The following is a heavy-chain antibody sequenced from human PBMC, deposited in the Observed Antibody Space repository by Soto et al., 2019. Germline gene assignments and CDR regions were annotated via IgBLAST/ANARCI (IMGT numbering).Heavy chain of an antibody. Sequence: SETLSLTCTVSGGSISSSSYYWGWIRQPPGKGLEWIGSIYYSGSTYYNPSLESRVTISVDTSKNQFSLKLSSVTAADTAVYYCARRRAGHDFWSGQRYYYYGMDVWGQGTTVTVSS. V-gene: IGHV4-39*01. CDR3: ARRRAGHDFWSGQRYYYYGMDV. J-gene: IGHJ6*02. CDR1: GGSISSSSYY. D-gene: IGHD3-3*01. CDR2: IYYSGST.